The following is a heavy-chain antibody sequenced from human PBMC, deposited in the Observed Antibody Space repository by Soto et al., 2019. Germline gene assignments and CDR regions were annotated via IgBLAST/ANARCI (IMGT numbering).Heavy chain of an antibody. CDR2: INAGNGNT. D-gene: IGHD3-10*01. CDR1: GYTFTSYA. V-gene: IGHV1-3*01. Sequence: AASVKVSCKASGYTFTSYAMHWVRQAPGQRLEWMGWINAGNGNTKYSQKFQGRVTITRDTSASTAYMELSSLRSEDTAVYYCAREYYYGSGSYYNGIDQDCYYYYMDVWGKGTTVTVSS. J-gene: IGHJ6*03. CDR3: AREYYYGSGSYYNGIDQDCYYYYMDV.